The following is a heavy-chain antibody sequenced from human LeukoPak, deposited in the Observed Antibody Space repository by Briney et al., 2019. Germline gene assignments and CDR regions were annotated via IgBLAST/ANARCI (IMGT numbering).Heavy chain of an antibody. CDR3: ARASRTADSQGDGLDY. D-gene: IGHD1-1*01. Sequence: ASVKVSCKASGYTSTAYYVHWVRQAPGQGLEWMGWISAYNGNTNYAQKLQGRVTMTTDTSTSTAYMELRSLRSDDTAVYYCARASRTADSQGDGLDYWGQGTLVTVSS. J-gene: IGHJ4*02. CDR1: GYTSTAYY. V-gene: IGHV1-18*04. CDR2: ISAYNGNT.